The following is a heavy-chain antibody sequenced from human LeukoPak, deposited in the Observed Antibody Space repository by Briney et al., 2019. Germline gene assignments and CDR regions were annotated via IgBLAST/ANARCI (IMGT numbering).Heavy chain of an antibody. D-gene: IGHD4-23*01. V-gene: IGHV4-59*01. Sequence: SETLSLTCTVSGGSISSYYWSWIRQPPGKGLECIGYIYYSGSTSYSPSLKSRVTISVDTSKNQFSLKLSSVAAADTAVYYCARRLCGGNFDNWGQGTLVTVSS. J-gene: IGHJ4*02. CDR3: ARRLCGGNFDN. CDR2: IYYSGST. CDR1: GGSISSYY.